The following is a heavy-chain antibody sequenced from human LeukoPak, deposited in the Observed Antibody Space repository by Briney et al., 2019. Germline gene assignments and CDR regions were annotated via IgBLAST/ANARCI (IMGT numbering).Heavy chain of an antibody. CDR2: INYSGST. J-gene: IGHJ4*02. CDR1: GGSISSVIYY. CDR3: ARLFDY. V-gene: IGHV4-39*07. Sequence: PSETLSLTCTVSGGSISSVIYYWGWIRQPPGEGLEWIGSINYSGSTYYNPSLKSRVTISIDTSKNQFSLKLSSVTAADTAVYYCARLFDYWGQGTLVTVSS.